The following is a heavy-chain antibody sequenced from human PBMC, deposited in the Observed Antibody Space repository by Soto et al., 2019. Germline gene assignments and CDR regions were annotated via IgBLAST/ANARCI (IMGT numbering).Heavy chain of an antibody. V-gene: IGHV1-69*12. CDR3: ARAHDYGDYDVGYAYYFDY. J-gene: IGHJ4*02. Sequence: QVQLVQSGAEVKKPGSSVKVSCKASGGTFSSYAISWVRQAPGQGLEWMGGIIPIFGTANYAQKFRGRVTITADESTSTAYMELSSLRSEDTAVYYCARAHDYGDYDVGYAYYFDYWGQGTLVTVSS. D-gene: IGHD4-17*01. CDR2: IIPIFGTA. CDR1: GGTFSSYA.